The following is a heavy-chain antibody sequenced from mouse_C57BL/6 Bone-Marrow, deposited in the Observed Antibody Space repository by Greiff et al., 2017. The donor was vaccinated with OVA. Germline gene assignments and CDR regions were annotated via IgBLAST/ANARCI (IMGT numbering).Heavy chain of an antibody. CDR2: LSNGGGST. J-gene: IGHJ1*03. CDR3: ARHDYAGYFDV. CDR1: GFTFSDYY. Sequence: EVQLVESGGGLVQPGGSLKLSCAASGFTFSDYYMYWVRQTPEKRLEWVAYLSNGGGSTYYPDTVKGRFTISRDNAKNTLYLQMSRLKSEDTAMYYCARHDYAGYFDVWGTGTTVTVSS. V-gene: IGHV5-12*01. D-gene: IGHD2-13*01.